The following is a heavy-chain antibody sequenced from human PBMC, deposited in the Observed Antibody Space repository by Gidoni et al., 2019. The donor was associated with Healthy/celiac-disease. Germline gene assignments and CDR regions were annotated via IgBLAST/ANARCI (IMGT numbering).Heavy chain of an antibody. J-gene: IGHJ4*02. V-gene: IGHV4-39*01. D-gene: IGHD2-15*01. CDR2: IYYSGST. CDR3: ARHKVLPGAYFDY. Sequence: QLQLQESGPGLVKPSETLSLTCTVSVGSISSSSYYWGWIRQPPGKGLEWIGSIYYSGSTYYNQSLKSRVTISVDTSKNQFSLKLSSVTAADTAVYYCARHKVLPGAYFDYWGQGTLVTVSS. CDR1: VGSISSSSYY.